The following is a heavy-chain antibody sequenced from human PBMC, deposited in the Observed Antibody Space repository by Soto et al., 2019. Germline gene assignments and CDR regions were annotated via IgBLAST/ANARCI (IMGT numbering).Heavy chain of an antibody. CDR1: KFVFTSFD. Sequence: GGSLRLSCVASKFVFTSFDMSWVRQAPGKGLEWVSVISASGGSTNYADSVKGRFIVSRDNYKNMLYLQMNSLRVEDTAVYYCAKDSPPGLQYSHGPWGQGTLVTVSS. J-gene: IGHJ5*02. V-gene: IGHV3-23*01. CDR3: AKDSPPGLQYSHGP. D-gene: IGHD4-4*01. CDR2: ISASGGST.